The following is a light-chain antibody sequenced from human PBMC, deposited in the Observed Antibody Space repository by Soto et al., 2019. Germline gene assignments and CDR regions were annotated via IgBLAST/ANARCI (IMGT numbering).Light chain of an antibody. J-gene: IGKJ3*01. CDR3: QQYNNWPQFT. V-gene: IGKV3-15*01. Sequence: DIVLTQSPATLSVSLGERVSLSCRASQIISSNLAWYQQKPGQIPRLLIYGASARAAGIPARFSGSGSGTEFTLNISSLQYEDFAVYYCQQYNNWPQFTFGPGTKVDV. CDR1: QIISSN. CDR2: GAS.